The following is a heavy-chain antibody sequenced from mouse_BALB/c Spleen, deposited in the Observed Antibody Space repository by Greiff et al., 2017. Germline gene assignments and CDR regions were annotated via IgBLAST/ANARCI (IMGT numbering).Heavy chain of an antibody. CDR3: ARKAYDPYYAMDY. CDR1: GFSLTSYG. J-gene: IGHJ4*01. V-gene: IGHV2-9*02. D-gene: IGHD2-3*01. Sequence: VQLQQSGPGLVAPSQSLSITCTVSGFSLTSYGVHWVRQPPGKGLEWLGVIWAGGSTNYNSALMSRLSISKDNSKSQVFLKMNSLQTDDTAMYYCARKAYDPYYAMDYWGQGTSVTVSS. CDR2: IWAGGST.